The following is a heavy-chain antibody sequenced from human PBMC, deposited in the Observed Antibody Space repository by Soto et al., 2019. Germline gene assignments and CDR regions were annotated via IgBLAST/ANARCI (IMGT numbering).Heavy chain of an antibody. D-gene: IGHD2-8*01. CDR1: GYTFTSYD. CDR2: MNPNSGNT. Sequence: ASVKVSCKASGYTFTSYDINWVRQATGQGLEWMGWMNPNSGNTGYAQKFQGRVTMTRNTSISTAYMELSSLRSEDTAVYYCAIHYCTNGVWSDYWGQGTLVTVSS. CDR3: AIHYCTNGVWSDY. V-gene: IGHV1-8*01. J-gene: IGHJ4*02.